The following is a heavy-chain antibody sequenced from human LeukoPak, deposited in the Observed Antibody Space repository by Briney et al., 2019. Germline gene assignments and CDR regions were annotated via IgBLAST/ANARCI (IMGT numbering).Heavy chain of an antibody. D-gene: IGHD4-23*01. J-gene: IGHJ4*02. Sequence: GSLRLSCAASGFTFDDYGMSWVRQRPGKGLEWIGYIYYSGSTSYNPSLKSRVTISLDTSKNQFSLKLSSVTAADTAVYYCARWIGGKGDYWGQGTLVTVSS. CDR2: IYYSGST. V-gene: IGHV4-59*12. CDR3: ARWIGGKGDY. CDR1: GFTFDDYG.